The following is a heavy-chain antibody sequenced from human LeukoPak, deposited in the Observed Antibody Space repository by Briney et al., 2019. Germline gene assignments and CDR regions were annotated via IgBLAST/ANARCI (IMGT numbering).Heavy chain of an antibody. CDR2: ISSSGSTI. CDR3: ARVIVVVTAEVHRGY. J-gene: IGHJ4*02. Sequence: GGSLRLSCAASGFTFSSYAMSWVRQAPGKGLEWVSYISSSGSTIYYADSVKGRFTISRDNAKNSLYLQMNSLRAEDTAVYYCARVIVVVTAEVHRGYWGQGTLVTVSS. D-gene: IGHD2-21*02. CDR1: GFTFSSYA. V-gene: IGHV3-48*04.